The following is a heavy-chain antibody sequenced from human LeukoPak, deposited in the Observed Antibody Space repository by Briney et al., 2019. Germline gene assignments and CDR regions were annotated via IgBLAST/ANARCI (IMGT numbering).Heavy chain of an antibody. D-gene: IGHD5-12*01. J-gene: IGHJ3*02. V-gene: IGHV3-21*01. CDR1: GFTFSSYS. Sequence: GGSLRLSCTVSGFTFSSYSMNWVRQAPGEGLEWVSSITSSSSYIYYGDSVKGRITISRDNVKNSVYLQMNSLRGEDTAVYYCARDGHPTWIPLDIWGQGTMVTVSS. CDR2: ITSSSSYI. CDR3: ARDGHPTWIPLDI.